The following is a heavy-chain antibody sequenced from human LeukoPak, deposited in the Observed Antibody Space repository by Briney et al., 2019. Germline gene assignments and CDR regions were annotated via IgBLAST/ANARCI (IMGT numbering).Heavy chain of an antibody. CDR2: INPSGGST. Sequence: ASVKVSCKASGYAFTSYYMNWVRQAPGQGLEWMGMINPSGGSTSYAQKFQGRVTMTRATSTGKVYMEPRRLRTEETAVYYCARGSINYNSGGYYDNPPLDYWGQGTLITVSS. J-gene: IGHJ4*02. CDR1: GYAFTSYY. D-gene: IGHD3-22*01. V-gene: IGHV1-46*01. CDR3: ARGSINYNSGGYYDNPPLDY.